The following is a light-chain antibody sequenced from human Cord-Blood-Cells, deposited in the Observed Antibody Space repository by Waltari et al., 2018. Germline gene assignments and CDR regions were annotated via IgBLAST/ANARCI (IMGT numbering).Light chain of an antibody. Sequence: ASTGDRVTITCRASQGISSYLAWYQQKPGKAPKLLIYAASTLQSGVPSRFSGSGSGTDFTLTISCLQSEDFATYYCQQYYSYPWTFGQGTKVEIK. CDR2: AAS. CDR1: QGISSY. J-gene: IGKJ1*01. V-gene: IGKV1-8*01. CDR3: QQYYSYPWT.